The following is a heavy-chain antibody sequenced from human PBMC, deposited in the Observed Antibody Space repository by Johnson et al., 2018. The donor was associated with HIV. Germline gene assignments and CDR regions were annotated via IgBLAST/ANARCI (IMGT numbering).Heavy chain of an antibody. CDR3: ARGSSGSFDL. Sequence: VQLVESGGGLVKPGGSLRLSCAASGFTFSNAWMSWVRQAPVKGLEWVAVIYTGSDSTSYTDSVKDRFTISRDSSKNAVYLQMSSLRAEDTALYYCARGSSGSFDLWGRGTMVTVSS. J-gene: IGHJ3*01. CDR1: GFTFSNAW. CDR2: IYTGSDST. D-gene: IGHD6-6*01. V-gene: IGHV3-66*01.